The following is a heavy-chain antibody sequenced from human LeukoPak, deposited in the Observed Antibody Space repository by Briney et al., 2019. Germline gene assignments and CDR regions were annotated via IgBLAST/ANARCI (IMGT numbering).Heavy chain of an antibody. Sequence: SETLSLTCAVYGGSFSGYYWSWIRQPPGKGLEWIGEINHSGSTNYNPSLKSRVTISVDTSKNQFSLKLSSVTAADTAVYYCARGRGYSYGPNWLDPWGQGTLVTVSS. V-gene: IGHV4-34*01. CDR2: INHSGST. D-gene: IGHD5-18*01. J-gene: IGHJ5*02. CDR3: ARGRGYSYGPNWLDP. CDR1: GGSFSGYY.